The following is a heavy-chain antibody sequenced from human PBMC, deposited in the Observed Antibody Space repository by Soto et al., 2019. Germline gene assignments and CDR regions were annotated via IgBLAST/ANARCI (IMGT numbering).Heavy chain of an antibody. D-gene: IGHD2-2*01. CDR3: ARHYCSSTTCALNFDY. V-gene: IGHV5-10-1*03. J-gene: IGHJ4*02. CDR2: IDPSESYT. Sequence: EVLLVPSGAEVKKPGESLRISCKTSGYSFTSYWISWVRQMPGKGLEWMGRIDPSESYTSYSPSYSTSFQGHVTMSVDKSINTAYLHWSSLKASDTAIDSCARHYCSSTTCALNFDYWGQGTLVTVSS. CDR1: GYSFTSYW.